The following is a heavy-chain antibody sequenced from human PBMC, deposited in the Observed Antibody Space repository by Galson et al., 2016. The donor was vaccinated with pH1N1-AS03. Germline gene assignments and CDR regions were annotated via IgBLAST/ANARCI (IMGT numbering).Heavy chain of an antibody. Sequence: LRLSCAASGFLFRDYAMTWVRQAPGKGLEWVSAIRASSETTYYADSVKGRFMIARDNSKNTLYLYRSSLRAGDTAVYYCAKDLEYGSGTLGPNDACDIWGQGTMVSVSS. J-gene: IGHJ3*02. V-gene: IGHV3-23*01. CDR3: AKDLEYGSGTLGPNDACDI. CDR2: IRASSETT. D-gene: IGHD3-10*01. CDR1: GFLFRDYA.